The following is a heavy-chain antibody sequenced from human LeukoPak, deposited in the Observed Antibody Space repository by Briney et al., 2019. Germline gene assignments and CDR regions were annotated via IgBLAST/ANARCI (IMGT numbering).Heavy chain of an antibody. J-gene: IGHJ4*02. Sequence: ASVKVSCKASGYTLTGYYMHWVRQAPGQGLEWMGWINPNSGGTNSAQKLQGRGPMTRDTSISKAYMELSRPSPDDTAVYYCASARGYSGYDSLDYWGQGTLVTVSS. CDR3: ASARGYSGYDSLDY. CDR1: GYTLTGYY. CDR2: INPNSGGT. D-gene: IGHD5-12*01. V-gene: IGHV1-2*02.